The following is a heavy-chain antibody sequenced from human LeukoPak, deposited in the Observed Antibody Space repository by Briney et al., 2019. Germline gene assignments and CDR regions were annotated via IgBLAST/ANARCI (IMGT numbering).Heavy chain of an antibody. J-gene: IGHJ4*02. Sequence: GASVTVSCTASGYTFTSYGISWVRQAPGQGLEWMGWISAYNGNTNYAQKLQGRVTMTTDTSTSTAYMELRSLRSDDTAVYYCARDGDMTTVTTFIDYWGQGTLVTVSS. CDR1: GYTFTSYG. D-gene: IGHD4-17*01. CDR2: ISAYNGNT. V-gene: IGHV1-18*01. CDR3: ARDGDMTTVTTFIDY.